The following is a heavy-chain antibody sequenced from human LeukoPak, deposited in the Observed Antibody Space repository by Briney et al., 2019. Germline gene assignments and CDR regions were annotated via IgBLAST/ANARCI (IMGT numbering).Heavy chain of an antibody. CDR3: ARDISSSYGSGSDY. CDR2: INWNGGST. CDR1: GFTFDDYG. Sequence: GGSLRLSCAASGFTFDDYGMSWVRQAPGKGLEWVSGINWNGGSTGYADSVKGRFTISRDNAKNSLYLQMNSLRAEDTALYYCARDISSSYGSGSDYWGQGTLVTVSS. D-gene: IGHD3-10*01. V-gene: IGHV3-20*04. J-gene: IGHJ4*02.